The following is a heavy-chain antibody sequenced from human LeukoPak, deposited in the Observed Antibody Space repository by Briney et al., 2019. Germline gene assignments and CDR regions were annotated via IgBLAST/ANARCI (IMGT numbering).Heavy chain of an antibody. CDR2: ISWNSGSM. Sequence: PGGSLRLSCAASGFTFDDYAMHWVRQAPGKGLEWVSGISWNSGSMGYADSVKGRFTISRDNAKNSLYLQMNSLRAEDMALYYCAKDKGEWELSFDYWGQGTLVTVSS. J-gene: IGHJ4*02. V-gene: IGHV3-9*03. CDR3: AKDKGEWELSFDY. D-gene: IGHD1-26*01. CDR1: GFTFDDYA.